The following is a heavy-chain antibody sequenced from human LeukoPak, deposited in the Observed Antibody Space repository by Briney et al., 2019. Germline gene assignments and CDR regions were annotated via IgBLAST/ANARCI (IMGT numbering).Heavy chain of an antibody. D-gene: IGHD3-10*01. Sequence: SVKVSCKASGYTFTGYYMHWVRQAPGQGLEWMGWINPNRGGTNYAQKFQGRVTMTRDTSISTAYMELNRLRSDDTAVYYCARDMYYYGAGSYSAYYGMDVWGQGTTVTVSS. J-gene: IGHJ6*02. CDR2: INPNRGGT. CDR1: GYTFTGYY. V-gene: IGHV1-2*02. CDR3: ARDMYYYGAGSYSAYYGMDV.